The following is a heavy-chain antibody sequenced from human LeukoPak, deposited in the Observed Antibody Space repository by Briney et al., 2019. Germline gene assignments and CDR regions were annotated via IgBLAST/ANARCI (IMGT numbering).Heavy chain of an antibody. Sequence: AGGSLRLSCVASGLTFSTSTFSWVRQAPGKGLEWVSAIDGGATTYYADSAKGRFAISRDNAKNTLSLHMGSLTAEDSAIYFCAKDGHCSSASCQFDYWGQGTLVTVSS. CDR2: IDGGATT. CDR3: AKDGHCSSASCQFDY. J-gene: IGHJ4*02. V-gene: IGHV3-23*01. D-gene: IGHD2-2*01. CDR1: GLTFSTST.